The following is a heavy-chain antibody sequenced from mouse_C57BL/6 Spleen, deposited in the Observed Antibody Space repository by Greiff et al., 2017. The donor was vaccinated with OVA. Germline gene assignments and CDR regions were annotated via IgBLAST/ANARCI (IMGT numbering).Heavy chain of an antibody. J-gene: IGHJ4*01. V-gene: IGHV2-6*03. CDR3: ARPAYYSNPYAMDY. CDR1: GFSLTSYG. D-gene: IGHD2-5*01. CDR2: IWSDGST. Sequence: VKLVESGPGLVAPSQSLSITCTVSGFSLTSYGVHWVRQPPGKGLEWLVVIWSDGSTTYNSALKSRLSISKDNSKSQVFLKMNSLQTDDTAMYYWARPAYYSNPYAMDYWGQGTSVTVSS.